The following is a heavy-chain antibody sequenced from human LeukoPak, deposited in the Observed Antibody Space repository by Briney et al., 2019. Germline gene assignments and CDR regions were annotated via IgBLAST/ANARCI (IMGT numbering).Heavy chain of an antibody. J-gene: IGHJ2*01. CDR1: GGSIDAYY. D-gene: IGHD6-13*01. CDR2: IYYSGSA. Sequence: SENLSLNCSVSGGSIDAYYWSWIRQSPGKGLEWLGYIYYSGSANYNPSLKSRVTISVDTSKNQFSLKLSSVTAADTAVYYCARSLSSSWYPNYWYFDLWGRGTLVTVSS. V-gene: IGHV4-59*01. CDR3: ARSLSSSWYPNYWYFDL.